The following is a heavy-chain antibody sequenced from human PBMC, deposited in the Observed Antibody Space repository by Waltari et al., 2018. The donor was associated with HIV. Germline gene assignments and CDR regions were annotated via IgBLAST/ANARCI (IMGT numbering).Heavy chain of an antibody. Sequence: QLHLQESGPGLVKPSETLALTCTVSGGSITRHDFYWAWIRQPPGKGLEWIGLMYNSGTTDYNPSLKSRVSMSRDTSKNRFSLRLHSVTAADTAIYYCARRGDGFNQHARLDHWGPGTLVTVSS. D-gene: IGHD2-2*01. J-gene: IGHJ4*02. CDR3: ARRGDGFNQHARLDH. CDR1: GGSITRHDFY. CDR2: MYNSGTT. V-gene: IGHV4-39*01.